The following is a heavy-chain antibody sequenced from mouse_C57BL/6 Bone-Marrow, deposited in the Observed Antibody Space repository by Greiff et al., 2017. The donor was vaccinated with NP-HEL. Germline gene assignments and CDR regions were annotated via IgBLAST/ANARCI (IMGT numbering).Heavy chain of an antibody. CDR2: IHPSDSDT. V-gene: IGHV1-74*01. CDR3: AKEITTVVDYAMDY. D-gene: IGHD1-1*01. J-gene: IGHJ4*01. CDR1: GYTFTSYW. Sequence: VQLQQPGAELVKPGASVKVSCKASGYTFTSYWMHWVKQRPGQGLEWIGRIHPSDSDTNYNQKFKGKATLTVDKPSSTAYMQLSSLTSEDSAVYYCAKEITTVVDYAMDYWGQGTSVTVSS.